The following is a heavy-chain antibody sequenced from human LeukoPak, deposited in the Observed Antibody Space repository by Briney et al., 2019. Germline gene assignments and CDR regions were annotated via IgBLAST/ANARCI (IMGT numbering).Heavy chain of an antibody. D-gene: IGHD3-10*01. CDR1: GFTFSRYA. J-gene: IGHJ6*02. CDR2: ISGSSGNT. Sequence: PGGSLRLSCAASGFTFSRYAVSWVRQAPGKGLEWVSTISGSSGNTYYADSVKGRFTISRDNSKNTLYLQMNSLRAEDTAVYYCARAMVRGVITPFYYYYGMDVWGQGTTVTVSS. V-gene: IGHV3-23*01. CDR3: ARAMVRGVITPFYYYYGMDV.